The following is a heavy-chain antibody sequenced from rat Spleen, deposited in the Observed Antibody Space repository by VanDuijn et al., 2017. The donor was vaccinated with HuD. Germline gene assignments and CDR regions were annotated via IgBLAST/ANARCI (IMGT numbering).Heavy chain of an antibody. CDR3: ARSYDGSYYYNYYVMDA. V-gene: IGHV5-25*01. Sequence: EVQLVESGGGLVQPGRSLKLSCAASGFTFSNYDMAWVRQAPTKGLEWVASISPSGGSTYYRDSVKGRFTVSRDNAKSTLYLQMDSLRSEDTATYYCARSYDGSYYYNYYVMDAWGQGASVTVSS. J-gene: IGHJ4*01. CDR2: ISPSGGST. D-gene: IGHD1-12*02. CDR1: GFTFSNYD.